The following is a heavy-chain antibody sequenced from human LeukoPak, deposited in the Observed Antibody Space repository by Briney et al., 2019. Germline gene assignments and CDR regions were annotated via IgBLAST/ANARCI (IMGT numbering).Heavy chain of an antibody. Sequence: PGGSLRLSCAASGFTFDDYAMHWVRHAPGKGLEWVSGISWNSGSIGYADSVKGRFTISRDNAKNSLYLQMNSLRAEDTALYYCARAGGHWGQGTLVTVSS. CDR2: ISWNSGSI. CDR1: GFTFDDYA. J-gene: IGHJ4*02. D-gene: IGHD3-10*01. V-gene: IGHV3-9*01. CDR3: ARAGGH.